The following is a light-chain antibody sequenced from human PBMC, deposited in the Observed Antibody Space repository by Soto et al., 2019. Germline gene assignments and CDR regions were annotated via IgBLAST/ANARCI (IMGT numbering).Light chain of an antibody. Sequence: EIVLTKSPATLSLSPGERDTLSCRASQSVSSYFAWYQQKPGQAPTLLIYDASNRATGIPARFSGSGSGRDFTLTISSLEPEDFAVYYCQQRSNWPLTFGQGTKVDIK. CDR1: QSVSSY. V-gene: IGKV3-11*02. J-gene: IGKJ1*01. CDR3: QQRSNWPLT. CDR2: DAS.